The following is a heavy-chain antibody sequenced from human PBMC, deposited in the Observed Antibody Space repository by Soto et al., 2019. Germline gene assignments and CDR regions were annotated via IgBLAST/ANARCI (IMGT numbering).Heavy chain of an antibody. CDR3: AVDITVGASPTYDFDY. CDR1: GYTFTSYG. V-gene: IGHV1-18*01. J-gene: IGHJ4*02. D-gene: IGHD1-26*01. Sequence: QVQLVQSGAEVKNPGAAVKVSCKASGYTFTSYGISWVRQAPGQGLEWMGWIRAYNGNTNDAQKLQGRVTMTTDTSTSTAYMELRSLRADDTAVYFFAVDITVGASPTYDFDYWGQGTLVTVSS. CDR2: IRAYNGNT.